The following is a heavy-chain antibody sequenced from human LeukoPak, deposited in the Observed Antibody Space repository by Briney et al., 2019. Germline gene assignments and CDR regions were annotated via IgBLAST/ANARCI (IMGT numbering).Heavy chain of an antibody. CDR3: ARRYCSGGSCYVQDAFDI. CDR2: ISYDGSNK. Sequence: GGSLRLSCAASGFTFSSYAMHWVRQAPGKGLEWVAVISYDGSNKYYADSVKGRFTISRDNSKNTLYLQMNSLRAEDTSVYYCARRYCSGGSCYVQDAFDIWGQGTMVTVSS. CDR1: GFTFSSYA. D-gene: IGHD2-15*01. J-gene: IGHJ3*02. V-gene: IGHV3-30*04.